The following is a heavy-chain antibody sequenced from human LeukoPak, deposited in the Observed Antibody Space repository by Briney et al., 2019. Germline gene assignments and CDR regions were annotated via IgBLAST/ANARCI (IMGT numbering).Heavy chain of an antibody. D-gene: IGHD3-22*01. CDR3: VRESGHYSDNSGFYP. J-gene: IGHJ5*02. Sequence: PGGSLRLSCAASGFTFSTYSMDWVRQAPGKGLEWVSSVSSSSSSIKYSDSVKGRFTISRDNAKESVYLQMNSLRDEDTAVYYCVRESGHYSDNSGFYPWGQGTLVTVSS. CDR1: GFTFSTYS. V-gene: IGHV3-21*01. CDR2: VSSSSSSI.